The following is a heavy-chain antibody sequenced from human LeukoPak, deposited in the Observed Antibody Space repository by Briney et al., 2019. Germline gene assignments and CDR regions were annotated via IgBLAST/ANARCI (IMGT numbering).Heavy chain of an antibody. CDR2: INPNSGDT. CDR3: ARDRLFVAFDI. D-gene: IGHD2-21*01. Sequence: ASVKVSCKAPGYTFTDYYMYWVRQAPGQGLEWMGWINPNSGDTNYAQKFQGRVTMNRDASISAAYMEVSRPRSDETVVYYWARDRLFVAFDIWGQGTMVTLSS. CDR1: GYTFTDYY. J-gene: IGHJ3*02. V-gene: IGHV1-2*02.